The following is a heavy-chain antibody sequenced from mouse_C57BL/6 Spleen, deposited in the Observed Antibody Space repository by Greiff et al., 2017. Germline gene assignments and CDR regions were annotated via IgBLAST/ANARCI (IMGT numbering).Heavy chain of an antibody. J-gene: IGHJ3*01. CDR2: IDPETGGT. V-gene: IGHV1-15*01. CDR3: TRDPPAWFAY. Sequence: QVQLQQSGAELVRPGASVTLSCKASGYTFTDYEMHWVKQTPVHGLEWIGAIDPETGGTAYNQKFKGKAILTADKSSSTAYMELRSLTSEDSAVYYCTRDPPAWFAYWGQGTLVTVSA. CDR1: GYTFTDYE.